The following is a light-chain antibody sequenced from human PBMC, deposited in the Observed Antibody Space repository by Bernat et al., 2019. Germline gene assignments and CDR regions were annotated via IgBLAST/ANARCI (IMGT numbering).Light chain of an antibody. Sequence: NFMLTQPHSVSESPGKTVTISCTRSSGSIASNYVQWYQQRTGSSPTTVIYEDNQRPSGVPDRFSGSIDRSSNSASLTISGLKTEDEADYYCQSYDSNNWVFGGGTKLTVL. J-gene: IGLJ3*02. CDR1: SGSIASNY. CDR2: EDN. V-gene: IGLV6-57*01. CDR3: QSYDSNNWV.